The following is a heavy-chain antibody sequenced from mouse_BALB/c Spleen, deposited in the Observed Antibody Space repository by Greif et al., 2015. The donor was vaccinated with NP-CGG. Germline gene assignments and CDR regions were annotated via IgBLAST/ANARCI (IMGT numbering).Heavy chain of an antibody. J-gene: IGHJ4*01. V-gene: IGHV2-9*02. CDR1: GFSLTSYG. Sequence: VKVVESGPGLVAPSQSLSITCTVSGFSLTSYGVHWVRQPPGKGLEWLGVIWAGGSTNYNSALMSRLRISKDNSKSQVFLKMNRLQTDDTAMYYCARDGYYAMDYWGQGTSVTVSS. CDR2: IWAGGST. CDR3: ARDGYYAMDY.